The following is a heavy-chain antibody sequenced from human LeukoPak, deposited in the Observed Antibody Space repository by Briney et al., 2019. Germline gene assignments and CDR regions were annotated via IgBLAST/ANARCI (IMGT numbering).Heavy chain of an antibody. Sequence: PGGSLRLSCTASGFTFPSYAMSWVRQAPGKGLEWVSAISGSGGSTYYADSVKGRFTISRDNSKNTLYLQMNSLRDEDTAVYYCAKAQTAPFDYWGQGALVTVSS. D-gene: IGHD5-18*01. V-gene: IGHV3-23*01. CDR2: ISGSGGST. J-gene: IGHJ4*02. CDR3: AKAQTAPFDY. CDR1: GFTFPSYA.